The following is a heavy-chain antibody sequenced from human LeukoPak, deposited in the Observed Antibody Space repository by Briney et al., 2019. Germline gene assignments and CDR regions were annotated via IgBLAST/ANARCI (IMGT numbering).Heavy chain of an antibody. D-gene: IGHD6-19*01. CDR3: AREAAYISGLNAFDI. CDR1: RFTFRSYD. J-gene: IGHJ3*02. CDR2: IGTAGDT. V-gene: IGHV3-13*04. Sequence: PGGSLRLSCAASRFTFRSYDIHWVRQATGKGLEWVSAIGTAGDTYYLGSVKGRFTISRENAKNSLYLQMNSLGAGDTAVYYCAREAAYISGLNAFDIWGQGTLVTVSS.